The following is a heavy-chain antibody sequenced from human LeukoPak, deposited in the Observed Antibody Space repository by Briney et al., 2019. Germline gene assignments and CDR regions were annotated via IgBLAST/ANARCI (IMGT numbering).Heavy chain of an antibody. CDR3: ARQLGYCSSTSCYADKVDY. J-gene: IGHJ4*02. Sequence: SETLSLTCTVSGGSIGSSSYSWGWIRQPPGKGLEWIGSIYYSGSTYYNPSLKSRVTISVDTSKNQFSLKLSSVTAADTAVYYCARQLGYCSSTSCYADKVDYWGQGTLVTVSS. V-gene: IGHV4-39*01. CDR1: GGSIGSSSYS. CDR2: IYYSGST. D-gene: IGHD2-2*01.